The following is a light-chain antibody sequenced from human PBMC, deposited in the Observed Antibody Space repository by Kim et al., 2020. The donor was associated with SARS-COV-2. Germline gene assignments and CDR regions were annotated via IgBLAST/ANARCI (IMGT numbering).Light chain of an antibody. J-gene: IGKJ4*01. Sequence: EIVLTQSPASLSLSPGERATLSCRASQSIRTYLAWYQQKSGQAPRLLIYDASNRATGIPARFSGSGSGTDFTLTISSLEAEDFGVYYCQHRSGWPLTFGGGTKVDIK. V-gene: IGKV3-11*01. CDR3: QHRSGWPLT. CDR2: DAS. CDR1: QSIRTY.